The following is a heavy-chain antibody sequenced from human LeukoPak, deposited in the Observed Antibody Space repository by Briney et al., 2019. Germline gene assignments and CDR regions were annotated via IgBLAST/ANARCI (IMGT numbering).Heavy chain of an antibody. V-gene: IGHV3-21*01. D-gene: IGHD3-10*01. Sequence: GGSLRLSCEASGFTFSTYSMNWVGQAPGKGLEWVSFISGGGSYIYYAESVKGRFTISRDNAKNSLYLQMNSLRAEDTAIYYCARDRVASGRFGEVASWGQGTLVTVSS. J-gene: IGHJ5*02. CDR1: GFTFSTYS. CDR2: ISGGGSYI. CDR3: ARDRVASGRFGEVAS.